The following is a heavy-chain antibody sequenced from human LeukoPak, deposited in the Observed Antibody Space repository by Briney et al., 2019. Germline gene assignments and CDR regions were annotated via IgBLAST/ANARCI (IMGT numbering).Heavy chain of an antibody. D-gene: IGHD4-11*01. CDR1: GFTYSSYS. Sequence: GGSLRLSCAASGFTYSSYSMNWVRQAPGKGLEWVSSISSSSSYIYYADSVKGRFTISRDNAKNSLYLQMNSLRAEDTAVYYCARVSTVTLAFDYWGQGTLVTVSS. J-gene: IGHJ4*02. V-gene: IGHV3-21*01. CDR2: ISSSSSYI. CDR3: ARVSTVTLAFDY.